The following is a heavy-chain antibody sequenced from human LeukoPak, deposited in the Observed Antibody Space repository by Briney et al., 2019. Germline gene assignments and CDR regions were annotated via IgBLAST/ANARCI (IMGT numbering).Heavy chain of an antibody. Sequence: GGSLRLSCAASGFTFSSYAMSWVRQAPGKGLECVSAISGSGGSTYYADSVKGRFTISRDNSKNTLYLQMNSLRAEDTAVYYCAKDTYYYDSSGYYLMGFVYWGQGTLVTVSS. CDR3: AKDTYYYDSSGYYLMGFVY. J-gene: IGHJ4*02. CDR1: GFTFSSYA. V-gene: IGHV3-23*01. CDR2: ISGSGGST. D-gene: IGHD3-22*01.